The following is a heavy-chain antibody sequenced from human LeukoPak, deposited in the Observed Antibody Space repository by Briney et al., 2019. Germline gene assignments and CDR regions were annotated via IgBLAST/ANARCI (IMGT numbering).Heavy chain of an antibody. J-gene: IGHJ4*02. D-gene: IGHD2-15*01. CDR1: GLSFSVYG. V-gene: IGHV3-30*02. CDR2: TRYDGTER. CDR3: ATDPDLDTYNCSYPDF. Sequence: PGGSLRLSCAASGLSFSVYGMHWVRQAPGRGLEWVAFTRYDGTERYYADSVKGRFTISRDNSKNSLYLQMNSLRPDDTAIYYCATDPDLDTYNCSYPDFWGQGTLVTVSS.